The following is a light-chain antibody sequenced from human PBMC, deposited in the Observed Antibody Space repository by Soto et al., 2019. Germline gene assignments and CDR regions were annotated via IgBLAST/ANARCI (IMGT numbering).Light chain of an antibody. J-gene: IGLJ1*01. V-gene: IGLV2-8*01. Sequence: QSALSQPPSASGSPGQSVTISCTGSSSDVGGYNFVSWYQHLPGKAPKLMIYEVIQRPSGVPDRFSGSKSGNTASLTISGLQAEDEADYYCCSYAGSLSYVFGTGTKLTVL. CDR3: CSYAGSLSYV. CDR2: EVI. CDR1: SSDVGGYNF.